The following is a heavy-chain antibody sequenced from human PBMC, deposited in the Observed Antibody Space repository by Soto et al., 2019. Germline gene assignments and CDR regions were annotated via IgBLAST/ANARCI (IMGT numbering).Heavy chain of an antibody. V-gene: IGHV4-39*01. CDR2: IYYSGST. Sequence: SLTCTVSGGSISSSSYYWGWIRQPPGKGLEWIGSIYYSGSTYYNPSLKSRVTISVDTSKNQFSLKLSSVTAADTAVYYCARPFQATPAGAFDIWGQGTMVTVSS. D-gene: IGHD3-3*02. CDR1: GGSISSSSYY. CDR3: ARPFQATPAGAFDI. J-gene: IGHJ3*02.